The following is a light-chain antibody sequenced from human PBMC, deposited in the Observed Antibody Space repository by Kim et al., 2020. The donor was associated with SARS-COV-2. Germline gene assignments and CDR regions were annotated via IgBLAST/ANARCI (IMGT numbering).Light chain of an antibody. Sequence: SPGERATRSCRASQSVSSNLAWYQQKPGQAPRLLISGASTRATGIPARFSGSGSGTEFTLTISSLQSEDFAVYYCQQYNNWPPLTFGGGTKVDIK. V-gene: IGKV3-15*01. CDR2: GAS. J-gene: IGKJ4*01. CDR1: QSVSSN. CDR3: QQYNNWPPLT.